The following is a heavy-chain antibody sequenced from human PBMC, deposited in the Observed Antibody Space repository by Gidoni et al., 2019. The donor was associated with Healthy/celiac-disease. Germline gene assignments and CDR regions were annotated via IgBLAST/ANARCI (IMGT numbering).Heavy chain of an antibody. D-gene: IGHD3-10*01. V-gene: IGHV1-69*06. J-gene: IGHJ4*02. CDR3: ARDMAWFRGGYYPHYYFDY. Sequence: QVQLVQSGAEVKKPGSSVKVSCKASGGTFSSYAISWVRQAPGQGLEWMGGIIPIFGTANYAQKFQGRVTITADKSTSTAYMELSSLRSEDTAVYYCARDMAWFRGGYYPHYYFDYWGQGTLVTVSS. CDR2: IIPIFGTA. CDR1: GGTFSSYA.